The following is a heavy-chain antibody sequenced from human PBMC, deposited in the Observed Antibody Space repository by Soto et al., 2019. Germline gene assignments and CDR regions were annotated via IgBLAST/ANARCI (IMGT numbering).Heavy chain of an antibody. Sequence: GGSLRLSCAASGFTFSSYGMHWVRQAPGKGLEWVAVISYDGSNKYYADSVKGRFTISRDNSKNTLYLQMNSLRAEDTAVYYCAKGGYVLVDNGWFDPWGQGTLVTVSS. D-gene: IGHD5-12*01. V-gene: IGHV3-30*18. CDR3: AKGGYVLVDNGWFDP. CDR2: ISYDGSNK. CDR1: GFTFSSYG. J-gene: IGHJ5*02.